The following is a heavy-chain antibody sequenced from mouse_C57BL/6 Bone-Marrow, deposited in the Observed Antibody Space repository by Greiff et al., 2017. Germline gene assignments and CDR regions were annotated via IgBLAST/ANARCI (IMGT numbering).Heavy chain of an antibody. CDR1: GYTFTDYY. D-gene: IGHD2-5*01. V-gene: IGHV1-75*01. Sequence: VQLQQSGPELVKPGASVKISCKASGYTFTDYYINWVKQRPGQGLEWIGWIFPGSGSTYYNEKFKGKATLTVDKSSSTAYMLLSSLTSEDSAVYFCARGGAYYSNYGHYYAMDYWGQGTSVTVSS. CDR2: IFPGSGST. J-gene: IGHJ4*01. CDR3: ARGGAYYSNYGHYYAMDY.